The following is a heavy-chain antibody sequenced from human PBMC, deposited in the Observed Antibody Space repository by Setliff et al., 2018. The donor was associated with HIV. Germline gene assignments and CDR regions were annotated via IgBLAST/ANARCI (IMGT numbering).Heavy chain of an antibody. Sequence: ASVKVSCKASGYTFTTYAISWVRQAPGQGLEWMGWISTHNDDTDYAQKFQGKVTITADESTSTAYMELSSLRSEDTAVYYCARGHNYYGSGSYYSTVYYFDYWGQGTLVTVSS. J-gene: IGHJ4*02. CDR2: ISTHNDDT. D-gene: IGHD3-10*01. V-gene: IGHV1-18*01. CDR1: GYTFTTYA. CDR3: ARGHNYYGSGSYYSTVYYFDY.